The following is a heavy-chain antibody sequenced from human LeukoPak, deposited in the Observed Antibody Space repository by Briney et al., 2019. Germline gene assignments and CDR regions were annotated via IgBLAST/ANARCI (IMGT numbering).Heavy chain of an antibody. CDR2: INHSGST. D-gene: IGHD6-19*01. J-gene: IGHJ5*02. CDR3: ERQWPPPGGWFDP. Sequence: SETLSLTCAVSGGSFSGYYWSWIRRPPGKGLEWIGEINHSGSTNYNPSLKSRGTISVDTSKNKFSLKLTSVTAADTAVYYCERQWPPPGGWFDPWGQGTLVTVSS. V-gene: IGHV4-34*01. CDR1: GGSFSGYY.